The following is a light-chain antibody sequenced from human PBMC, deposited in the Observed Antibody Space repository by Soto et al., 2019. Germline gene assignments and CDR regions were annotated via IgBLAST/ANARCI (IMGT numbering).Light chain of an antibody. Sequence: QSVLTQPASVSGSPGQSITISCTGTSGDVGGYNYVSWYQQHPGKAPKLMIYEVSNRPSGVSNRFSGSKSGNTASLTISGLQAEDEADYYCSSYTSSSVYVFGTGTKVTAL. CDR3: SSYTSSSVYV. V-gene: IGLV2-14*01. CDR1: SGDVGGYNY. J-gene: IGLJ1*01. CDR2: EVS.